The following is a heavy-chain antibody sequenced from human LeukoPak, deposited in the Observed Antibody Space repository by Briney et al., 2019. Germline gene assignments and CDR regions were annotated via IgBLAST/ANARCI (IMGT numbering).Heavy chain of an antibody. CDR2: INPNSGGT. D-gene: IGHD6-13*01. CDR1: GYTFTGYY. CDR3: AREAGRGIWYYMDV. Sequence: ASVKVFCKASGYTFTGYYMHWVRQAPGQGLEWMGWINPNSGGTNYAQKFQGRVTMTRDTSISTAYMELSRLRSDDTAVYYCAREAGRGIWYYMDVWGKGTTVTVSS. V-gene: IGHV1-2*02. J-gene: IGHJ6*03.